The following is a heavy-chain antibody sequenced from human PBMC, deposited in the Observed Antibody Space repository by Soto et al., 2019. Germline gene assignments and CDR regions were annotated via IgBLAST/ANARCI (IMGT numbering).Heavy chain of an antibody. J-gene: IGHJ4*02. CDR1: GFTFSSYA. CDR3: AKESYYYDSSGYYYLPFDY. CDR2: ISGSGGST. Sequence: EVQLLESGGGLVQPGGSLRLSCAASGFTFSSYAMSWVRQAPGKGLEWVSAISGSGGSTYYADSVKGRFTISRDNSKNRLYLQKNSLRAEATAVYYCAKESYYYDSSGYYYLPFDYWGQGTLVTVSS. V-gene: IGHV3-23*01. D-gene: IGHD3-22*01.